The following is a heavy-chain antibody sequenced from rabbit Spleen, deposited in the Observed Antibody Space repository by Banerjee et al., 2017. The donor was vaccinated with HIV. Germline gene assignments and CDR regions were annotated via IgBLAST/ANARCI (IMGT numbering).Heavy chain of an antibody. Sequence: QEQLEESAGDLVKPGASLTLTCTASGFSFSSSYWICWVRQAPGKGLEWIGCIAGSSSGFTYSATWAKGRFTCSKTSSTTVTLQMTSLTVADTATYFCARDLTGVIGWNFGWWGQGTLVTVS. D-gene: IGHD1-1*01. V-gene: IGHV1S45*01. CDR2: IAGSSSGFT. CDR3: ARDLTGVIGWNFGW. CDR1: GFSFSSSYW. J-gene: IGHJ4*01.